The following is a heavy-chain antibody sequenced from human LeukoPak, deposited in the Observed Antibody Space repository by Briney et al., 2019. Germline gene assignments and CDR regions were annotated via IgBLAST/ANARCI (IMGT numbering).Heavy chain of an antibody. CDR3: GRGGYDSSGYSFDY. Sequence: WGSLSLSCGASGFSFSTYGLHWVRRAPGKGWVGVTLISYDRSNKDYAVSVRGRFTISRDNSKNTLYLHMSSLREDDKAVDYYGRGGYDSSGYSFDYWGQGTLVTVSS. CDR1: GFSFSTYG. J-gene: IGHJ4*02. D-gene: IGHD3-22*01. CDR2: ISYDRSNK. V-gene: IGHV3-30-3*01.